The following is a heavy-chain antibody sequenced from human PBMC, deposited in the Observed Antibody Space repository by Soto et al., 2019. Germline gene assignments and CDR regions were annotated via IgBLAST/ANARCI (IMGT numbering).Heavy chain of an antibody. D-gene: IGHD2-15*01. J-gene: IGHJ4*02. CDR1: GFTFISYG. CDR3: AREVSYEDYYFDY. Sequence: GGSLSLSCAASGFTFISYGMHWGRQAPGKGLEWVAVIWYDGSNKYYADSVKGRFTISRDNSKNTLYLQMNSLRAEDTAVYYCAREVSYEDYYFDYWGQGTLVTVSS. V-gene: IGHV3-33*01. CDR2: IWYDGSNK.